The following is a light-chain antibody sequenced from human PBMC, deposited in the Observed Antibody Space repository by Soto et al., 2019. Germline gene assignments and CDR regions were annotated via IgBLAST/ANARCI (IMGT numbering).Light chain of an antibody. Sequence: QSVLTQPASVSGSPGQSITISCTGTSSDVGHYDYVSWYQQHPGKVPKLIISEVTTRPSGVPDRFSGSKSGNTASLTISRLQAEDEAHYYCSSYTTAYTQVFGGGTQLTVL. V-gene: IGLV2-14*01. CDR2: EVT. CDR1: SSDVGHYDY. J-gene: IGLJ3*02. CDR3: SSYTTAYTQV.